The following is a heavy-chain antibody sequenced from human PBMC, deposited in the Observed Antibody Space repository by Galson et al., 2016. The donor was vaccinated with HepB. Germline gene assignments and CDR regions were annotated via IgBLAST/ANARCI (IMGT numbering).Heavy chain of an antibody. D-gene: IGHD4-17*01. CDR1: GCTFTNYD. V-gene: IGHV1-8*01. J-gene: IGHJ4*02. CDR2: MNPNSGNT. CDR3: ARSDYGDLDF. Sequence: SVKVSCKASGCTFTNYDLHWVRQAPGQGLEWMGWMNPNSGNTAYAQKLQGRLTMTRSTSTTTAYMDLRGLKSDDTAVYFCARSDYGDLDFWGRGTLVTVSS.